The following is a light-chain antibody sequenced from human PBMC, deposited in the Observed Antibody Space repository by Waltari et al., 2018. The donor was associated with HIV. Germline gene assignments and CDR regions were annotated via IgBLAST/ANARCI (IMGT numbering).Light chain of an antibody. V-gene: IGKV1-9*01. CDR3: QQLNSYPRT. Sequence: DIQLKQVPCLLSAYVGERVGNTCRASQGISTYLTWYQQKPGKAPQLLLYAASTVQSGVSSRFSGSGSGTEFTLTISSLQPEDFSTYYCQQLNSYPRTFCQGTKLEIK. CDR2: AAS. J-gene: IGKJ2*02. CDR1: QGISTY.